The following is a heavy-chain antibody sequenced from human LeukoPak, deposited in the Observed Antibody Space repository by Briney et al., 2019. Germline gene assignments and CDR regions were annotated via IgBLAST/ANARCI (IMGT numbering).Heavy chain of an antibody. CDR1: GGSISSGDYY. V-gene: IGHV4-30-4*01. D-gene: IGHD3-22*01. Sequence: SETLSLTCTVSGGSISSGDYYWSWIRQPPGKGLEWIGYIYYRGSTYYNPSLKSRVTISVDTSKNQFSLKLSSVTAADTAVYYCARGGTYYYDSSGYSEAYNWFDPWGQGTLVTVSS. CDR3: ARGGTYYYDSSGYSEAYNWFDP. CDR2: IYYRGST. J-gene: IGHJ5*02.